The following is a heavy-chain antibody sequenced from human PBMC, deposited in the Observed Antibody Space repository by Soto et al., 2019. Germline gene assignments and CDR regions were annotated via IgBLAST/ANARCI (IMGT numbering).Heavy chain of an antibody. CDR3: ASPKIAFYNWFDP. D-gene: IGHD3-3*02. V-gene: IGHV4-30-4*01. Sequence: SETLSLTCTVSGGSISSGDYYWSWIRQPPGKGLEWIGYIYYSGSTYYNPSLKSRVTISVDRSKKQFSLKLSSVTAADTAVYYCASPKIAFYNWFDPWGQGTLVTVS. J-gene: IGHJ5*02. CDR1: GGSISSGDYY. CDR2: IYYSGST.